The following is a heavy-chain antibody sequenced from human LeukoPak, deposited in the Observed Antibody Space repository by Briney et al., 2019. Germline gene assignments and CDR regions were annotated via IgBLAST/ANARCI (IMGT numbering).Heavy chain of an antibody. CDR3: AREDYDSSGYYRGGYNWFDP. Sequence: ASVKVSCKTSGYTFTAYYIHWVRQAPGQGLEWMGRINPNSGGTNYAQKFQGRVTMTRDTSISTAYMELSRLRSDDTAVYYCAREDYDSSGYYRGGYNWFDPWGQGTLVTVSS. CDR1: GYTFTAYY. J-gene: IGHJ5*02. V-gene: IGHV1-2*06. CDR2: INPNSGGT. D-gene: IGHD3-22*01.